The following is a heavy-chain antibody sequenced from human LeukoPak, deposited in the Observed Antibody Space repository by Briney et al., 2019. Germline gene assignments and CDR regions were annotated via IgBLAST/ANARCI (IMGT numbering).Heavy chain of an antibody. CDR3: ARTGSGFEY. J-gene: IGHJ4*02. CDR2: ISYDGSNK. V-gene: IGHV3-30-3*01. Sequence: GRSLRLSCAASGFTFSSYAMHWVRQAPGKGLEWVAVISYDGSNKYYADSVKGRFTISRDNSKNTLYLQMNSLRAEDTAVYYCARTGSGFEYWGQGTLVTVSP. D-gene: IGHD2-15*01. CDR1: GFTFSSYA.